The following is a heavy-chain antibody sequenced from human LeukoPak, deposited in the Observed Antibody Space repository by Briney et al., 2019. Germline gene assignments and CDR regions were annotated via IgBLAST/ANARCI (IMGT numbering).Heavy chain of an antibody. CDR3: AKSEGYNYGFPLDY. CDR1: GFTFSSHG. J-gene: IGHJ4*02. D-gene: IGHD5-18*01. CDR2: ISPNGVVT. Sequence: SGGSLRLSCAASGFTFSSHGMNWVRQAPGKGLEWVSGISPNGVVTYYADSVKGRFTISRDNSRNTLYVQMNSLRAEDTAIYYCAKSEGYNYGFPLDYWGQGTLVTVSS. V-gene: IGHV3-23*01.